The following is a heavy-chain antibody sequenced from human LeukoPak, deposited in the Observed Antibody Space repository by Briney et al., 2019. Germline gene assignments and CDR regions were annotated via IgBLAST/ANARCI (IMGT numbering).Heavy chain of an antibody. CDR1: GYTFTGYY. CDR2: INPNSGGT. Sequence: ASVKVSCKASGYTFTGYYMHWVRQAPGQGLEWMGWINPNSGGTNYAQKFQGRVTMTRDTSISTAYMELSRLRSDDTAVYYCARDPRESSTSCYHCGYYYYMDVWGEGTTVTVSS. V-gene: IGHV1-2*02. CDR3: ARDPRESSTSCYHCGYYYYMDV. D-gene: IGHD2-2*01. J-gene: IGHJ6*03.